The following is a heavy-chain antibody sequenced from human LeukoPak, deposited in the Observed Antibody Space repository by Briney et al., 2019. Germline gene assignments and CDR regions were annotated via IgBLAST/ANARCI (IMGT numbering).Heavy chain of an antibody. D-gene: IGHD6-6*01. CDR2: IIPIFGTA. J-gene: IGHJ6*02. CDR3: AMGEYSSSSVGYYGMDV. Sequence: GASVKVSCKASGGTFSSYAISWVRQAPGQGLGWMGGIIPIFGTANYAQKFQGRVTITADESTSTAYMELSSLRSEDTAVYYCAMGEYSSSSVGYYGMDVWGQGTTVTVSS. CDR1: GGTFSSYA. V-gene: IGHV1-69*13.